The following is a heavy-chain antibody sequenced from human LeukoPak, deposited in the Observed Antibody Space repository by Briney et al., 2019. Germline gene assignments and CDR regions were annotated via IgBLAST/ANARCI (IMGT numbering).Heavy chain of an antibody. CDR3: ARDGVTGTLRWFDP. CDR2: INHSGST. D-gene: IGHD1-20*01. CDR1: GGSFSGYY. J-gene: IGHJ5*02. V-gene: IGHV4-34*01. Sequence: SETLSLTCAVYGGSFSGYYWSWIRQPPGKGLEWIGEINHSGSTNYNPSLKSRVTISVDTSKNQFSLKLSSVTAADTAVYYCARDGVTGTLRWFDPWGQGTLVTVSS.